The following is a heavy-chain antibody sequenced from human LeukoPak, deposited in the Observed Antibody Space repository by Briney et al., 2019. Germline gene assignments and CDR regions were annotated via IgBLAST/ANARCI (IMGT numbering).Heavy chain of an antibody. CDR2: IKQDGTEK. CDR1: GFSFTTYW. V-gene: IGHV3-7*01. CDR3: ARVGDYYGSGSYYYYMDV. J-gene: IGHJ6*03. Sequence: GGSLRLSCAASGFSFTTYWMGWVRQAPGKGLEWVANIKQDGTEKYYVDSVKGRFTTSRDNAKNSLYLQMNSLRAEDTAVYYCARVGDYYGSGSYYYYMDVWGKGTTVTVSS. D-gene: IGHD3-10*01.